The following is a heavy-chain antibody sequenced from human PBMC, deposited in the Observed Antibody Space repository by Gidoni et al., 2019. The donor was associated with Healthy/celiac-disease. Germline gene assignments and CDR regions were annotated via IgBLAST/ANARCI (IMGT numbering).Heavy chain of an antibody. Sequence: QVQLVESGGGVVQPGRSMRLSCAASGFTFSSYAMHWVRQAPGKGLEGVAVISYDGSNKYYADSVKGRFTISRDNSKNTLYLQLNSLSAEDTAVYYCAVTMLPYAFDIWGQGTMVTVSS. V-gene: IGHV3-30-3*01. D-gene: IGHD3-10*01. J-gene: IGHJ3*02. CDR2: ISYDGSNK. CDR3: AVTMLPYAFDI. CDR1: GFTFSSYA.